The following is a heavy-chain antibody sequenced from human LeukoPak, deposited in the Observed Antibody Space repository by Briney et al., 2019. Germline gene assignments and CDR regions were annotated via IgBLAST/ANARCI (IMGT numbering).Heavy chain of an antibody. Sequence: GGSLRLSCAASGFTFSSYNMNWVRQAPGKGLEWVSFISSSSSTIYYADSVKGRFTISRDNAKNSLYLRMNSLRAEDTAAYCCAREEGFDYWGQGTLVTVSS. CDR1: GFTFSSYN. CDR3: AREEGFDY. J-gene: IGHJ4*02. V-gene: IGHV3-48*01. CDR2: ISSSSSTI.